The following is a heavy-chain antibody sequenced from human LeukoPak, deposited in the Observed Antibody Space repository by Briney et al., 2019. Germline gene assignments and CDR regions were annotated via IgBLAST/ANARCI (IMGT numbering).Heavy chain of an antibody. V-gene: IGHV4-59*11. CDR1: GASMNTHC. Sequence: KPSETLSLTCAVSGASMNTHCWSWIRQPPGKGLEWIGYTLDTVTTKDNPSLKSRFTLSADTSKNQFSLRLTSVTAADTAVYYCATIKRGNIFGYFDFWGQGIPVTVSS. D-gene: IGHD5-18*01. CDR3: ATIKRGNIFGYFDF. J-gene: IGHJ4*02. CDR2: TLDTVTT.